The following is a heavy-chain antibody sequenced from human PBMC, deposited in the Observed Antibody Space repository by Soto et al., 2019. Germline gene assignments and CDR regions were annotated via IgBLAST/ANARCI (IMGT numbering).Heavy chain of an antibody. CDR2: ISYDGSNK. CDR1: GFTFSSYA. Sequence: GASVKVSCAASGFTFSSYAMHWVRQAPGKGLEWVAVISYDGSNKYYADSVKGRFTISRDNSKNTLYLQMNSLRAEDTAVYYCVVMGLFRDAENRISPSWNGDYYYGMDVWGQGTTVTVS. D-gene: IGHD1-1*01. CDR3: VVMGLFRDAENRISPSWNGDYYYGMDV. V-gene: IGHV3-30-3*01. J-gene: IGHJ6*02.